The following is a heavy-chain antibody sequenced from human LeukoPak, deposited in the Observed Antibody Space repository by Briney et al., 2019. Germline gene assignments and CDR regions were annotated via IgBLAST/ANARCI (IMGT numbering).Heavy chain of an antibody. J-gene: IGHJ4*02. CDR1: GGSISSYY. CDR2: IYYSGST. Sequence: ASETLSLTCTVSGGSISSYYWSWIRQPPGKGLEWIGYIYYSGSTNYNPSLKSRVTISVDTSKNQFSLKLSSVTAADTAVYYCARVGGYNSPFVYWGQGTLVTVSS. CDR3: ARVGGYNSPFVY. D-gene: IGHD5-24*01. V-gene: IGHV4-59*01.